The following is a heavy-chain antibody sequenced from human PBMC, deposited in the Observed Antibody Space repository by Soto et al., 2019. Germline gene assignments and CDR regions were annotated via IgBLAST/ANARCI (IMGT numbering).Heavy chain of an antibody. CDR1: GYTFYSYD. V-gene: IGHV1-18*01. CDR3: ARARATVTTERALEY. D-gene: IGHD4-17*01. CDR2: ISAYNNNT. J-gene: IGHJ4*02. Sequence: QVQLLQSGAEVKKPGASVKVSCKASGYTFYSYDITWVRQAPGQGPEWMGTISAYNNNTNLPQTLQGRVTMTIDKSTATAYMELKNLTSDDTAVYYCARARATVTTERALEYWGQGTLVTVSS.